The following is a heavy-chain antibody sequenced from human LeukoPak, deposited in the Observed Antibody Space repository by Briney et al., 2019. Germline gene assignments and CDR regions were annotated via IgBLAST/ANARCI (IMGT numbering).Heavy chain of an antibody. CDR2: IYYSRST. V-gene: IGHV4-59*01. J-gene: IGHJ6*02. Sequence: SETLSLTCTVSGGSISSYYWSWIRQPPGKGLEWIGYIYYSRSTNYNPSLKSRVTISVDTSKNQFSLKLSSVTAADTAVYYCARVTTDFWSGYEYYYYYGMDVWGQGTTVTVSS. CDR1: GGSISSYY. CDR3: ARVTTDFWSGYEYYYYYGMDV. D-gene: IGHD3-3*01.